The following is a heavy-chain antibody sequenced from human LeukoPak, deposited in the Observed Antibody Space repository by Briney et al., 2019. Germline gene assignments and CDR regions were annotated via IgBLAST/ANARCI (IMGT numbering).Heavy chain of an antibody. V-gene: IGHV3-74*01. Sequence: GGSLRLSCEASGFTFSSYWMHWVRQAPGKGLVWVSRINGDGSDTNSEDSVKGRFTISRDNAKNTLYLQMNSLRAEDTALYYCVRGLGSGYSYAYGVYWGQGTLVTVSS. J-gene: IGHJ4*02. CDR2: INGDGSDT. CDR1: GFTFSSYW. CDR3: VRGLGSGYSYAYGVY. D-gene: IGHD5-18*01.